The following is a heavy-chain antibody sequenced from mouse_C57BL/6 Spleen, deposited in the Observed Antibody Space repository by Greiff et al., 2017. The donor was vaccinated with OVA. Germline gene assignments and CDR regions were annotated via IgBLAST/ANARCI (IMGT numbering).Heavy chain of an antibody. D-gene: IGHD1-1*01. Sequence: VQLQQPGAELVKPGASVKMSCKASGYTFTSYWITWVKQRPGQGLAWIGDIYPGSGSTNYNEKFKSKATLTVDTSSSTAYMQLSSLTSEDSAVYYGAKWGITTVGDYWGQGTTLTVSS. J-gene: IGHJ2*01. V-gene: IGHV1-55*01. CDR1: GYTFTSYW. CDR3: AKWGITTVGDY. CDR2: IYPGSGST.